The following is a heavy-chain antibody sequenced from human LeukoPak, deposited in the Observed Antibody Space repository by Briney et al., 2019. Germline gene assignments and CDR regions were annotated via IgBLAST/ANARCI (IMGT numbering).Heavy chain of an antibody. V-gene: IGHV4-39*07. Sequence: PSETLSLTCVVSGASVSTTSCLWGWVRQTPGKGLEWIGSISYTGSSYYNPSLNSRVTMSLDPAKNHFSLRMTSLTAADTAVYYCVSDLGVGGSWPLDFWGPGTVVIVSS. D-gene: IGHD2-15*01. J-gene: IGHJ4*02. CDR2: ISYTGSS. CDR1: GASVSTTSCL. CDR3: VSDLGVGGSWPLDF.